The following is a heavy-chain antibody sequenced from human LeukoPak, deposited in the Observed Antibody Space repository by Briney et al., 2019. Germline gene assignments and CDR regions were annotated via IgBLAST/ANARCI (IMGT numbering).Heavy chain of an antibody. D-gene: IGHD3-22*01. Sequence: PGGSLRLSCAASGFSFNTYGMHWVRQGPGKGLEWVAVISYDGSNEWHADSVKGRFTISRDNSKNTLYLQMNSLRAEDTAVYFCAKDLNTYRYDSRDLQHWGQGTLVTVSS. V-gene: IGHV3-30*18. CDR1: GFSFNTYG. J-gene: IGHJ1*01. CDR2: ISYDGSNE. CDR3: AKDLNTYRYDSRDLQH.